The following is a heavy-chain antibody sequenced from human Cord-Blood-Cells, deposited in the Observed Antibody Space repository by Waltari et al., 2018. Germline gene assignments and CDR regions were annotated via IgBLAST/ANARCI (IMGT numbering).Heavy chain of an antibody. CDR2: IIPIFGTA. V-gene: IGHV1-69*01. D-gene: IGHD2-2*01. J-gene: IGHJ6*02. CDR1: GGTFSSYA. Sequence: AEVKKPGSSVKVSCKASGGTFSSYAISWVRQAPGQGLEWMGGIIPIFGTANYAQKFQGRVTITADESTSTAYMELSSLRSEDTAVYYCARDRWGCSSTSCYYYYGMDVWGQGTTVTVSS. CDR3: ARDRWGCSSTSCYYYYGMDV.